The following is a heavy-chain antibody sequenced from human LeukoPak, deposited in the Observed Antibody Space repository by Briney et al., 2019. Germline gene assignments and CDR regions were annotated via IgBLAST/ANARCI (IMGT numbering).Heavy chain of an antibody. CDR1: GGSFSGYY. Sequence: SETLSLTCAVYGGSFSGYYWSWIRQPPGKGLEWIGEINHSGSTNYNPSLKSRVTISVDTSKNQFSLKLSSVTAADTAVYYCARGGYCSSTSCHRTRGYYYGMDVWGQGTTVTVSS. D-gene: IGHD2-2*01. CDR3: ARGGYCSSTSCHRTRGYYYGMDV. J-gene: IGHJ6*02. CDR2: INHSGST. V-gene: IGHV4-34*01.